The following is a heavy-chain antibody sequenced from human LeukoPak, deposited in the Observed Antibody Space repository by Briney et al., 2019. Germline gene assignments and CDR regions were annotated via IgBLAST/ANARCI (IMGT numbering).Heavy chain of an antibody. V-gene: IGHV5-51*03. CDR2: IYPGDSDT. D-gene: IGHD6-19*01. CDR1: GYPFIGYW. CDR3: ARPGIAVAGNPVAAFDI. J-gene: IGHJ3*02. Sequence: GGSLEFSCKGSGYPFIGYWIGWVRRMPGRGRGGRGIIYPGDSDTRYSPSFQGQVTISADKSISTAYLQWSSLKASDTAMYYCARPGIAVAGNPVAAFDIWGQGTMVTVSS.